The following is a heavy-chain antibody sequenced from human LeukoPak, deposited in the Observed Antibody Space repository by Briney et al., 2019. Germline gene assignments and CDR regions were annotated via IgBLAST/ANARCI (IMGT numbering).Heavy chain of an antibody. CDR3: AKPTSGDGSFLIDY. CDR1: GFTFSSYG. CDR2: IWYDGSYT. J-gene: IGHJ4*02. Sequence: PGXSLRLSCAASGFTFSSYGMHWVRQAPGKGLEGVAVIWYDGSYTYYAESVKGRFTISRDNSRNTVYLQMSSLRAEDTAVYYCAKPTSGDGSFLIDYWGQGTLVTVSS. V-gene: IGHV3-33*06. D-gene: IGHD1-26*01.